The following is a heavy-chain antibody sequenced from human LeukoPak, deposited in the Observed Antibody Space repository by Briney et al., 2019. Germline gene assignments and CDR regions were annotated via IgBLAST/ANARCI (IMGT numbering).Heavy chain of an antibody. D-gene: IGHD3-22*01. CDR1: GGSISSGDYY. J-gene: IGHJ4*02. V-gene: IGHV4-30-4*01. CDR2: IYYSGST. Sequence: SETLSLTCTVSGGSISSGDYYWSWIRQPPGKGLEWIGYIYYSGSTYYNPSLKSRVTTSVDTSKNQFSLKLSSVTAADTAVYYCARNYYDSSGYYSDYWGQGTLVTVSS. CDR3: ARNYYDSSGYYSDY.